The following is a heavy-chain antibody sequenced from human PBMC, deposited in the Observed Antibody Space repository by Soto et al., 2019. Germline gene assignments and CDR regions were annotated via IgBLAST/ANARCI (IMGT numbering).Heavy chain of an antibody. J-gene: IGHJ4*02. CDR3: AAVLRFLEWFRDY. Sequence: GASVKVSCKASGFTFTSSAMQWVRQARGQRLEWIGWIVVGSGNTNYAQKFQERVTITRDMSTSTAYMELSSLRSEDTAVYYCAAVLRFLEWFRDYWGQGTLVTVSS. V-gene: IGHV1-58*02. D-gene: IGHD3-3*01. CDR1: GFTFTSSA. CDR2: IVVGSGNT.